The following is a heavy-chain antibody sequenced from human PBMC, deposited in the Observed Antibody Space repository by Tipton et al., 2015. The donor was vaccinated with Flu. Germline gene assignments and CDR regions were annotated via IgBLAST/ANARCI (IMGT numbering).Heavy chain of an antibody. CDR1: AYSFISYD. CDR3: AKVIPEYVAGLDY. D-gene: IGHD6-19*01. Sequence: QVQLVQSGAEVKKPGASVKVSCKASAYSFISYDITWVRQAPGQGLEWMGWISVFSGDTKYAQKFQGRVTMTTDTSTSTAYMELRSLRSDDTAAYYCAKVIPEYVAGLDYWGQGTLVTVSS. J-gene: IGHJ4*02. V-gene: IGHV1-18*01. CDR2: ISVFSGDT.